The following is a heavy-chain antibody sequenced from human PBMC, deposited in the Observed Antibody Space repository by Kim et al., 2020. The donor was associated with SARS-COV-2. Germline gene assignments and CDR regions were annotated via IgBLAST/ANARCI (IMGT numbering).Heavy chain of an antibody. CDR3: ATQDPHGYNNFDY. CDR1: GGSISSSSYY. V-gene: IGHV4-39*01. CDR2: IYYSGST. J-gene: IGHJ4*02. D-gene: IGHD5-12*01. Sequence: SETLSLTCTVSGGSISSSSYYWGWIRQPPGKGLEWIGSIYYSGSTYYNPSLKSRVTISVDTSKNQFSLKLSSVTAADTAVYYCATQDPHGYNNFDYWGQGTLVTVSS.